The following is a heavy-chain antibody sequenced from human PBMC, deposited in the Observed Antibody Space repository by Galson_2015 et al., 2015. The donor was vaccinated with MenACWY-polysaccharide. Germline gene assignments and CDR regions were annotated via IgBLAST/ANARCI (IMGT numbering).Heavy chain of an antibody. CDR3: ARIIARKYTFADS. D-gene: IGHD2-21*01. CDR1: GYKSTSYD. CDR2: MNPNSGNT. J-gene: IGHJ4*02. V-gene: IGHV1-8*01. Sequence: SVKVSCKASGYKSTSYDINWVRQATGQGLEWMGWMNPNSGNTGYAQKFQGRVTMTSNSAMTTAYMELSSLRSEDTAVYYCARIIARKYTFADSWGQGTLVTVSS.